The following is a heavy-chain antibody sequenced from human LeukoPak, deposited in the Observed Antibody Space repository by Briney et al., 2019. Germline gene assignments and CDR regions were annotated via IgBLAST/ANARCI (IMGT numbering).Heavy chain of an antibody. J-gene: IGHJ6*02. CDR3: ERDSVTMVRGVIKGYGMDV. V-gene: IGHV3-30-3*01. CDR1: GFTFSSYA. D-gene: IGHD3-10*01. Sequence: GGSLRLSCAASGFTFSSYAMHWVRQAPGKGLEWVAVISYDGSNKYYADSVKGRFTISRDNAKNSLYLQMNSLRAEETAVYYCERDSVTMVRGVIKGYGMDVWGQGTTVTVSS. CDR2: ISYDGSNK.